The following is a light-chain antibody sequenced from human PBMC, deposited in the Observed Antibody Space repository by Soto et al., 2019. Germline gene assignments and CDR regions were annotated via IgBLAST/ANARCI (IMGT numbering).Light chain of an antibody. CDR3: QQYKDWPPLT. CDR1: QNININ. J-gene: IGKJ4*01. Sequence: EIVMTQSPVILSVSPGERATLSCRASQNININLAWYQQRPGQAPRVLIYGASSRASGIPDRFSGSGSGTDFTLTINRLDPDDFAFYYCQQYKDWPPLTFGGGTRVDMK. CDR2: GAS. V-gene: IGKV3D-15*01.